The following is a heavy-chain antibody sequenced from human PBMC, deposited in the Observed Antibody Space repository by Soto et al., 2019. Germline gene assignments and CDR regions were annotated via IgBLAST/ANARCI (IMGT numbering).Heavy chain of an antibody. CDR3: ARGFFSERSYSGSRYYFDS. CDR1: GGMFSPDP. Sequence: SSQTLSHSSAGYGGMFSPDPCLWFRQSPGKNLEWIGQINHGASTTYNPSLKSRVTISLATSNNHFSLELNSVTAADTAVYYCARGFFSERSYSGSRYYFDSWCQGTLGT. J-gene: IGHJ4*02. D-gene: IGHD1-26*01. CDR2: INHGAST. V-gene: IGHV4-34*01.